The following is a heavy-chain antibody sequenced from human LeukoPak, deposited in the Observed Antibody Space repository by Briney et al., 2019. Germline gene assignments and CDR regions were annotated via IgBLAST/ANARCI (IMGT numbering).Heavy chain of an antibody. J-gene: IGHJ4*02. CDR2: SRNKANSYTT. CDR3: ARGISD. Sequence: SGGSPRLSCAGSGFTFSDHYMDWVRQAPGKGLEWVGRSRNKANSYTTEYAASVKGRFTISRDDSKNSLYLQMNSLKTEDTAVYYCARGISDWGQGTLVTVSS. V-gene: IGHV3-72*01. CDR1: GFTFSDHY.